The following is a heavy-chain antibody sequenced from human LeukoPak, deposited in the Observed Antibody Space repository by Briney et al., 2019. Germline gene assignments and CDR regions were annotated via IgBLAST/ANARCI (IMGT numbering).Heavy chain of an antibody. V-gene: IGHV1-8*03. CDR3: ARGAIVVVPAYNWFDP. D-gene: IGHD2-2*01. Sequence: ASVKVSCKASGYTFTSYDINWVRQATGQGLEWMVWMNPNSGNTGYAQKFQGRVTITRNTSISTAYMELSSLRSEDTAVYYCARGAIVVVPAYNWFDPWGQGTLVTVSS. J-gene: IGHJ5*02. CDR2: MNPNSGNT. CDR1: GYTFTSYD.